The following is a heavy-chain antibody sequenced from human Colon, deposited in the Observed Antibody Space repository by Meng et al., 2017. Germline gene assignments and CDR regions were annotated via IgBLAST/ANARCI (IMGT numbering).Heavy chain of an antibody. CDR1: GFTFGSYP. J-gene: IGHJ4*02. D-gene: IGHD4/OR15-4a*01. CDR3: ARGHNYGVY. Sequence: VHLVESGGGVVQPGGSLRLSCAASGFTFGSYPMQWVRQAPGMGLEWVALISDDGSNKYDADSVKGRFTISRDNSKNTLLLQMNSLRPEDTAVYYCARGHNYGVYWGQGTLVTVSS. V-gene: IGHV3-30*17. CDR2: ISDDGSNK.